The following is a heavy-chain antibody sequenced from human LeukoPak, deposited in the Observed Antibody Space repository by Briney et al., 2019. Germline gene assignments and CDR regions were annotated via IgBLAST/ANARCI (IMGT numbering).Heavy chain of an antibody. D-gene: IGHD6-6*01. CDR1: GYRFTSYW. CDR3: ARRSTARLNWFDH. CDR2: IYPGDSET. V-gene: IGHV5-51*01. J-gene: IGHJ5*02. Sequence: GESLKISCKGSGYRFTSYWIGWVRQMPGKGLEWMGIIYPGDSETIYSPSFQGQVTMSADKSTSTAYLQWSSLKASDTAMYYCARRSTARLNWFDHWGQGTLVTVSS.